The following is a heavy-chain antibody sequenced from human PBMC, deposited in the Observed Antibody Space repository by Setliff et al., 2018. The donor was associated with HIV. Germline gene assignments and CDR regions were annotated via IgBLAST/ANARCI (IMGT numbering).Heavy chain of an antibody. CDR1: GGSISSYY. D-gene: IGHD3-22*01. CDR2: IFSSGST. V-gene: IGHV4-4*07. Sequence: SETLSLTCAVSGGSISSYYWSWIRQPAGKGLEWIGRIFSSGSTSYNSSLKSRVTMSVDTSKNQFSLRLTSVTAADTAVYYCARDPVITMMVGPKFYFDYWGQGILVTVSS. J-gene: IGHJ4*02. CDR3: ARDPVITMMVGPKFYFDY.